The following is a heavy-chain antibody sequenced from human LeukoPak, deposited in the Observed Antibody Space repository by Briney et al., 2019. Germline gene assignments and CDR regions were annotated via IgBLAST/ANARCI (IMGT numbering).Heavy chain of an antibody. CDR3: ARVRDGPRGTHFDF. D-gene: IGHD3-10*01. CDR2: IYYTGGT. CDR1: GDSTNAYY. Sequence: SETLSLTCTVSGDSTNAYYWGWIRQSPGKGLQYIGYIYYTGGTHYSPSLHSRVTMSIDTSKNQFSLKLHSVTAADTAMYYCARVRDGPRGTHFDFLGQGTLVTVSS. J-gene: IGHJ4*02. V-gene: IGHV4-59*01.